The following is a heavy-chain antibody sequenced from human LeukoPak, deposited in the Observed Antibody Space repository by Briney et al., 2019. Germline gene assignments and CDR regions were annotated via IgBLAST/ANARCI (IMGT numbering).Heavy chain of an antibody. Sequence: SETLSLTCAVYGGSFSGYYWSWIRQPPGKGLEWIGEINQSGSTNYNPSLKSRVTISVDTSKNQFSLKLSSVTAADTAVYYCARGGGWFHNWFDPWGQGTLVTVSS. V-gene: IGHV4-34*01. J-gene: IGHJ5*02. D-gene: IGHD6-19*01. CDR3: ARGGGWFHNWFDP. CDR1: GGSFSGYY. CDR2: INQSGST.